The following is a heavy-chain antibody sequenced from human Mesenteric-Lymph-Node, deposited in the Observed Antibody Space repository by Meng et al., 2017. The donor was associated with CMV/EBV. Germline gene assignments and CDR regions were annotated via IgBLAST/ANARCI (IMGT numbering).Heavy chain of an antibody. CDR1: GYRFTDYY. CDR2: MNPNSGSS. J-gene: IGHJ6*02. CDR3: ARDLKGTPVMTRGLYGMDV. D-gene: IGHD4-11*01. V-gene: IGHV1-2*02. Sequence: ASVKVSCKASGYRFTDYYICWVRQAPGQGLEWMGWMNPNSGSSNSAQKSQGRVTMTRDTSIDTAHMGLSRLTSDDTAVYYCARDLKGTPVMTRGLYGMDVWGQGTTVTVSS.